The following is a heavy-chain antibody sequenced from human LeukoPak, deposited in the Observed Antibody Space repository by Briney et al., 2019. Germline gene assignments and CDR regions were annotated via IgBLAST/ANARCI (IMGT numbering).Heavy chain of an antibody. CDR1: GFTFSSYA. Sequence: PGRSLRLSCAASGFTFSSYAMHWVRQAPGKGLEWVAVISYDGSNKYYADSVKGRFTISRDNSKNTLYLQMNSLRAEDTAVYYCARGSGAARLDPWGQGTLVTVSS. V-gene: IGHV3-30*01. J-gene: IGHJ5*02. CDR3: ARGSGAARLDP. CDR2: ISYDGSNK. D-gene: IGHD6-6*01.